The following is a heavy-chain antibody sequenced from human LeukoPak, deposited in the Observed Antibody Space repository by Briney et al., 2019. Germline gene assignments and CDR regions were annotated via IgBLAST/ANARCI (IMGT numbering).Heavy chain of an antibody. D-gene: IGHD6-13*01. V-gene: IGHV3-23*01. J-gene: IGHJ4*02. CDR3: ATGRAAAGWDTFDY. CDR1: GFTFSSYA. Sequence: GGSLRLTCAASGFTFSSYAMSWVRQAPGKGLEWVSAISGSGGSTYYADSVKGRFTISRDNSKNTLYLQMNSLRAEDTAVYYCATGRAAAGWDTFDYWGQGTLVTVSS. CDR2: ISGSGGST.